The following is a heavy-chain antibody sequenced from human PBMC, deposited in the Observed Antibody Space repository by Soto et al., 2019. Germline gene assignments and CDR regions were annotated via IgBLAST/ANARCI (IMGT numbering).Heavy chain of an antibody. CDR2: ISYDGSNK. D-gene: IGHD4-17*01. J-gene: IGHJ3*02. Sequence: GGSLRLSCAASGFTFSSYGMHWVRQAPGKGLEWVAVISYDGSNKYYADSVKGRFTISRDNSKNTLYLQMNSLRAEDTAVYYCAKGLTISNYGDPDAFDIWGQGTMVTVSS. V-gene: IGHV3-30*18. CDR3: AKGLTISNYGDPDAFDI. CDR1: GFTFSSYG.